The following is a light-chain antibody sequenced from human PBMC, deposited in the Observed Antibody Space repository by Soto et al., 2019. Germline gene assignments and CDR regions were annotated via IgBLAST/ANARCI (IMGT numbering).Light chain of an antibody. Sequence: EVVLSQSPGTLSLSTGERATLSCRASQSVSSSYLAWYQQKPGQAPRLLIYGASSRATGIPDRFSGSGSGTDFTLTISIFEPADFAVYYCQPYGSSPQTFGQGTKVHIK. J-gene: IGKJ1*01. CDR3: QPYGSSPQT. V-gene: IGKV3-20*01. CDR1: QSVSSSY. CDR2: GAS.